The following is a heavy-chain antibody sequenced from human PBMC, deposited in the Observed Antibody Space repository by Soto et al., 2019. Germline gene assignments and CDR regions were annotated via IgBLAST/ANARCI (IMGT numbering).Heavy chain of an antibody. V-gene: IGHV3-21*01. J-gene: IGHJ3*01. CDR3: ARDREGVGAGLF. CDR1: GFTFSSYS. D-gene: IGHD1-26*01. CDR2: ISSSSSYL. Sequence: EVQLVESGGGLVKPGGSLRLSCAATGFTFSSYSMNWVRQAPGKGLEWVSSISSSSSYLSYADSVKGRFTISRDNAKNSLYLQMNSLRAEDTAVYYCARDREGVGAGLFWGPGTIVTVSS.